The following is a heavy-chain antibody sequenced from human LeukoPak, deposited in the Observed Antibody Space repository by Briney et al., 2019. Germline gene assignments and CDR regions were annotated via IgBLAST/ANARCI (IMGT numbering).Heavy chain of an antibody. CDR3: AKDPGHIVVVTAPVTAQEPDPDPGY. CDR1: GFTFSSYS. Sequence: PGGSLRLSCAASGFTFSSYSMNWVRQAPGKGLEWVSAISGSGGSTYYADSVKGRFTISRDNSKNTLYLQMNSLRAEDTAVYYCAKDPGHIVVVTAPVTAQEPDPDPGYWGQGTLVTVSS. J-gene: IGHJ4*02. D-gene: IGHD2-21*02. CDR2: ISGSGGST. V-gene: IGHV3-23*01.